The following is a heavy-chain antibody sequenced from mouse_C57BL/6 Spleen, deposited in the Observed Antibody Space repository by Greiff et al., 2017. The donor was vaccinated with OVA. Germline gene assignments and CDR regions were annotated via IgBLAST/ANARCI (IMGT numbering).Heavy chain of an antibody. J-gene: IGHJ1*03. CDR2: IDPSDSYT. Sequence: QVQLKQPGAELVMPGASVKLSCKASGYTFTSYWMHWVKQRPGQGLEWIGEIDPSDSYTNYNQKFKGKSTLTVDKSSSTAYMQLSSLTSEDSAVYYCARSPYGFYWYFDVWGTGTTVTVSS. V-gene: IGHV1-69*01. CDR1: GYTFTSYW. D-gene: IGHD2-2*01. CDR3: ARSPYGFYWYFDV.